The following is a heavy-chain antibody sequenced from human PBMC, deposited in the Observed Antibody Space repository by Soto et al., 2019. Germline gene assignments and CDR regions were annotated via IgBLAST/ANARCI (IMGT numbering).Heavy chain of an antibody. CDR2: ITAATGVA. CDR3: ARGPGPLYLDY. V-gene: IGHV1-3*01. J-gene: IGHJ4*02. CDR1: GYTFTSYV. Sequence: ASVKVSCKASGYTFTSYVMHWVRQAPGQGLEWMGWITAATGVAKYSQKFQGRVTITSDTSASTAYMELSSLRSDDTAVYYCARGPGPLYLDYWGQGTLVTVSS.